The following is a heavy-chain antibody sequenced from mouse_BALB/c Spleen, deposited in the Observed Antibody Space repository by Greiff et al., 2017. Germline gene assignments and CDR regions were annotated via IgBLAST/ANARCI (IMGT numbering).Heavy chain of an antibody. CDR2: ISDGGSYT. D-gene: IGHD2-4*01. CDR1: GFTFSDYY. V-gene: IGHV5-4*02. J-gene: IGHJ4*01. CDR3: ARDRGVITTVYAMDY. Sequence: EVMLVESGGGLVKPGGSLKLSCAASGFTFSDYYMYWVRQTPEKRLEWVATISDGGSYTYYPDSVKGRFTTSRDNAKNNLYLQMSSLKSEDTAMYYCARDRGVITTVYAMDYWGQGTSVTVSS.